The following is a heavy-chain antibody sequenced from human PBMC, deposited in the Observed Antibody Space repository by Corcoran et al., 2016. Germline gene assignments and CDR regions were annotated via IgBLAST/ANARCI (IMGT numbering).Heavy chain of an antibody. CDR1: GASVSSYY. J-gene: IGHJ5*02. V-gene: IGHV4-59*02. CDR2: IYNSGKT. Sequence: QVQLQESGPGLVKPSETLSLTCTVSGASVSSYYWNWVRQPPGKGLEWIGYIYNSGKTNYNSSLKNRVTISLDTSKNHFSLRLTSVTAADTAVYYCARDIVGATSTWGQGTLVTVSS. CDR3: ARDIVGATST. D-gene: IGHD1-26*01.